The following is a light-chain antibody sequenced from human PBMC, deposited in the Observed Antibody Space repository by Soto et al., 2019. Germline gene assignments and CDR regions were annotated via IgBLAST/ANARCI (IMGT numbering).Light chain of an antibody. J-gene: IGKJ1*01. V-gene: IGKV3-15*01. Sequence: EIVLSQSPGTLSLYPGERATLSCRASQSVSSNLAWYQQKPGQAPRLLIYGASTRATGIPARFSGSGSGTEFTLTISSLQSEDFAVYYCQQYNNWPGTFGQGSMVDVK. CDR2: GAS. CDR1: QSVSSN. CDR3: QQYNNWPGT.